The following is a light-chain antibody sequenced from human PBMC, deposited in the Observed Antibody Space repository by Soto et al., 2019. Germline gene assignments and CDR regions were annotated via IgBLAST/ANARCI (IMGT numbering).Light chain of an antibody. J-gene: IGKJ5*01. CDR2: DTS. Sequence: ETVMTQSPGTLSASLGERATLSCRPSQSVSIHLAWYQQKPGQAPRLLIYDTSTRATGIPARFSGSGSGPEFTLTISSLQSEDFAVYYCQQYSNWPPITFGQGTRLDIK. V-gene: IGKV3-15*01. CDR1: QSVSIH. CDR3: QQYSNWPPIT.